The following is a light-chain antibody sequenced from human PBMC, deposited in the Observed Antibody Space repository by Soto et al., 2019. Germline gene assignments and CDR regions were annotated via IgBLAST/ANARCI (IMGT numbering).Light chain of an antibody. CDR2: DTS. CDR3: QQYGTSEII. Sequence: DIVFTLSTCTLSLSPGERATLSSRASQTLSNSFIAWYQQKPGQAPRLLIYDTSSRATGVPDRYSASGSGTDFTLTISRLEPEDFAVFFCQQYGTSEIIFGQGTRLEIK. J-gene: IGKJ5*01. V-gene: IGKV3-20*01. CDR1: QTLSNSF.